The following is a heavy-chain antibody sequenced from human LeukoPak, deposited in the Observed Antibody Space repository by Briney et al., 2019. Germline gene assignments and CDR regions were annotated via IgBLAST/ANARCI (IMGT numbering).Heavy chain of an antibody. CDR3: AKPLVSDYYDSSGYWGY. D-gene: IGHD3-22*01. CDR2: ISSSIGYT. CDR1: GFTFSSYS. V-gene: IGHV3-21*04. Sequence: GGSLRLSCAASGFTFSSYSMNWVRQAPGKGLEWVSSISSSIGYTYYSDSVKGRFTISRDNSKNTLYVQMNSLRAEDTAVYYCAKPLVSDYYDSSGYWGYWGQGTLVTVSS. J-gene: IGHJ4*02.